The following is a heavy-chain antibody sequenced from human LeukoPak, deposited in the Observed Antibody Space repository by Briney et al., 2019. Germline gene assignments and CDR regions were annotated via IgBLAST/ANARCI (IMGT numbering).Heavy chain of an antibody. CDR2: IYYSGST. V-gene: IGHV4-59*01. CDR1: GGSISSYY. CDR3: ARSPGQGIQLRKNPGPDKYYFDY. D-gene: IGHD5-18*01. Sequence: PSETLSLTCTVSGGSISSYYWSWIRQPPGKGLEWIGYIYYSGSTNYNPSLKSRVTISLDTSKNQFSLKLSSVTAADTAVYYCARSPGQGIQLRKNPGPDKYYFDYWGQGTQVTVSS. J-gene: IGHJ4*02.